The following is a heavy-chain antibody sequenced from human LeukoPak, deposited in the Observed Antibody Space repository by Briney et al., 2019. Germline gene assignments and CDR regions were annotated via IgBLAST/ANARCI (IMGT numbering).Heavy chain of an antibody. CDR3: AAIFSSIIGWVDP. CDR2: INPSGGST. V-gene: IGHV1-46*01. CDR1: GYTFTSYY. D-gene: IGHD3-10*01. J-gene: IGHJ5*02. Sequence: ASVKVSCKASGYTFTSYYMHWVRQAPGQGLEWMGIINPSGGSTSYAQKFQGRVTMTRDTSTSTVYMELSSLRSEDTAVYYCAAIFSSIIGWVDPWGQGTLVTVSS.